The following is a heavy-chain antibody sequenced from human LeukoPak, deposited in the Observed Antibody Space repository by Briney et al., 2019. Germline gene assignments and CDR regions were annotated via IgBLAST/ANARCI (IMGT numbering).Heavy chain of an antibody. V-gene: IGHV1-46*01. CDR2: INPSGGST. Sequence: ASVKVSCKASGYTFTSYYMHWVRQAPGQGLEWMGIINPSGGSTSYAQKFQGRVTMTRDTSTSTVYMELSSLRSEDTAVYYCARDYKTTQQLGLHYYYGMDVWGQGTTVTVSS. D-gene: IGHD6-13*01. CDR3: ARDYKTTQQLGLHYYYGMDV. CDR1: GYTFTSYY. J-gene: IGHJ6*02.